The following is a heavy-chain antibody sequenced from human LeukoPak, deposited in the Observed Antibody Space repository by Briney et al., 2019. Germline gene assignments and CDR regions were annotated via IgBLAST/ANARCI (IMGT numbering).Heavy chain of an antibody. D-gene: IGHD4-17*01. CDR2: IHYSGST. CDR1: GGSISSYY. CDR3: ARTGEVTKVCDS. V-gene: IGHV4-59*08. Sequence: SETLSLTCTVSGGSISSYYWSWIRQPPGKGLEWIANIHYSGSTNYNSTLKSRVTITVDTSKNQFSLKLSSVTAADTAVYYCARTGEVTKVCDSWGQGNLVTVSS. J-gene: IGHJ4*02.